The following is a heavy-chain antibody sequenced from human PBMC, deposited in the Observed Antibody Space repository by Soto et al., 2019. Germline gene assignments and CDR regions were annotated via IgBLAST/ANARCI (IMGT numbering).Heavy chain of an antibody. CDR1: GGSISSGGYY. J-gene: IGHJ5*02. V-gene: IGHV4-31*03. CDR3: ARDGVSVRGVIGWFDP. CDR2: IYYSGST. D-gene: IGHD3-10*01. Sequence: SETLSLTCTVSGGSISSGGYYWSWIRQHPGKGLGWIGYIYYSGSTYYNPSLKSRVTISVDTSKNQFSLKLSSVTAADTAVYYCARDGVSVRGVIGWFDPWGQGTLVTVSS.